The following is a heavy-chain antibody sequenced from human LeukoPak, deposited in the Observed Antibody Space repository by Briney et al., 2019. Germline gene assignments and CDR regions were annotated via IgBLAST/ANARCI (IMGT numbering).Heavy chain of an antibody. CDR1: GFTFSSYA. J-gene: IGHJ4*02. V-gene: IGHV3-23*01. CDR2: ISGSGGST. D-gene: IGHD3-10*01. Sequence: PGRSLRLSCAASGFTFSSYAMSWVRQAPGKGLEWVSAISGSGGSTYYADSVKGRFAISRDNSRNTLHLQMSSLRVEDTAVYYCVKDSSSGSYFDYWGQGTLVTVSS. CDR3: VKDSSSGSYFDY.